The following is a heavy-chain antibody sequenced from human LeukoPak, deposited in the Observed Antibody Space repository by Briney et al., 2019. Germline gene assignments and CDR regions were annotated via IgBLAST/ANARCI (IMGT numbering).Heavy chain of an antibody. CDR1: GGSFSGYY. V-gene: IGHV4-34*01. D-gene: IGHD3-9*01. CDR3: ARGETYYDISTGYRIMYYFDY. Sequence: SETLSLTCAVYGGSFSGYYWSWIRQPPGKGLEWIGEINHSGSTNYNPSLKSRVTISVDTSKNQFSLKLSSVTAADTAVYYCARGETYYDISTGYRIMYYFDYWGQGTLVTVSS. J-gene: IGHJ4*02. CDR2: INHSGST.